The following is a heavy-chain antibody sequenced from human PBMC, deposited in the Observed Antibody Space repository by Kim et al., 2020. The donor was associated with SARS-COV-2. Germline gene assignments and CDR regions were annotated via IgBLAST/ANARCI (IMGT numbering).Heavy chain of an antibody. V-gene: IGHV3-74*01. CDR3: AREIALRLYGDYVAFDI. CDR2: INSDGSST. CDR1: GFTFSSYW. Sequence: GGSLRLSCAASGFTFSSYWMHWVRQAPGKGLVWVSRINSDGSSTSYADSVKGRFTISRDNAKNTLYLQMNSLRAEDTAVYYCAREIALRLYGDYVAFDIWGQGTMVTVSS. J-gene: IGHJ3*02. D-gene: IGHD4-17*01.